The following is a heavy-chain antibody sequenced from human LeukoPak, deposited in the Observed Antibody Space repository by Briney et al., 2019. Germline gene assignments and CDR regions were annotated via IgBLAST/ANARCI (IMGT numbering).Heavy chain of an antibody. D-gene: IGHD5-18*01. Sequence: PSETLSLTCTVSGDSISSSDYYWGWIRQPPGKGLEWIVNIYYSGTTYYNPSLESRVTISVDTSKNQFSLSLSSVTAADTAVYFCARNRRGYSYGTLYYFDYWGQGTLVTVSS. CDR3: ARNRRGYSYGTLYYFDY. CDR1: GDSISSSDYY. CDR2: IYYSGTT. V-gene: IGHV4-39*01. J-gene: IGHJ4*02.